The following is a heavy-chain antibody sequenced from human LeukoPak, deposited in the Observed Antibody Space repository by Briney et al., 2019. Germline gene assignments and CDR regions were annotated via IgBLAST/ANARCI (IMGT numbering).Heavy chain of an antibody. J-gene: IGHJ4*02. Sequence: GGSLRLSCAASGFTFSSYWMNWVRQAPGKGLEWVAYINQDGSDKYYADSVKGRFTISRDNAKNSLYLQLNSLRSEDTGLYYCARDGRYCTNGVCYSGCHYGGRGTRVSVS. CDR1: GFTFSSYW. CDR2: INQDGSDK. CDR3: ARDGRYCTNGVCYSGCHY. D-gene: IGHD2-8*01. V-gene: IGHV3-7*03.